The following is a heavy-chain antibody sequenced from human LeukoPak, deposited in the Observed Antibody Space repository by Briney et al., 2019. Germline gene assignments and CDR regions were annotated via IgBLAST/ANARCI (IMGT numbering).Heavy chain of an antibody. CDR3: ARSHYDTLTGWYYFDY. CDR2: IYYSGST. D-gene: IGHD3-9*01. J-gene: IGHJ4*02. Sequence: PSQTLSLTCTVSGGSISSGGYYWSWIRQHPGKGLEWIGYIYYSGSTYHNPSLKSRVTISVDTSKNQFSLKLSSVTAADTAVYYCARSHYDTLTGWYYFDYWGQGTLVTVSS. CDR1: GGSISSGGYY. V-gene: IGHV4-31*03.